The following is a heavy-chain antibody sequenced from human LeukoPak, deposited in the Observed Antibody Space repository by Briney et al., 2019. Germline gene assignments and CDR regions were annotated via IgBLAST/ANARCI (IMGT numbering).Heavy chain of an antibody. J-gene: IGHJ4*02. CDR2: IYYSGST. CDR3: ARVYYGSGSYYPIDY. CDR1: GGSYSGYY. D-gene: IGHD3-10*01. V-gene: IGHV4-34*01. Sequence: PSETLSLTCAVYGGSYSGYYWSWIRQPPGKGLEWIGSIYYSGSTYYNPSLKSRVTISVDTSKNQFSLKLSSVTAADTAVYYCARVYYGSGSYYPIDYWGQGTLVTVSS.